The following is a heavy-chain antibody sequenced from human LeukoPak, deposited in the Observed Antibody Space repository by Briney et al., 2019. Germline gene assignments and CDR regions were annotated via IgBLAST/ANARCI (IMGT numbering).Heavy chain of an antibody. CDR3: ARDQDGMGV. J-gene: IGHJ6*02. CDR1: GDIVSRTIAA. V-gene: IGHV6-1*01. CDR2: TYYRSKWYN. Sequence: SHTLPLTCAISGDIVSRTIAAWNWIRQSPSRSLEWLGRTYYRSKWYNDYAVSVKSRLTINPDTSKNQFSLQLNSVTPEDTAVYYCARDQDGMGVWGQGTTVTVSS.